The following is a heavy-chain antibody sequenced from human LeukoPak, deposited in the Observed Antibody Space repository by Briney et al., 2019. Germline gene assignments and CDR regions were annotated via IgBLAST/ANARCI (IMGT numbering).Heavy chain of an antibody. Sequence: PGGSLRLSCAASGFTFSSYSMNWVRQAPGKGLEWVSSISSSSSYIYYADSVKGRFTISRDNAKNSLYLQMNSLRAEDTAVYYCARDNTGYSYGPNWFDPWGQGTLVTVSS. CDR3: ARDNTGYSYGPNWFDP. J-gene: IGHJ5*02. CDR1: GFTFSSYS. CDR2: ISSSSSYI. V-gene: IGHV3-21*01. D-gene: IGHD5-18*01.